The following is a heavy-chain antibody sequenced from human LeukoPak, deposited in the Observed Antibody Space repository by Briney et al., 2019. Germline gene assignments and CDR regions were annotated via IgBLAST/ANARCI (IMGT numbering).Heavy chain of an antibody. CDR1: GFTFSSYG. Sequence: GRSLRLSCAASGFTFSSYGMHWVRQAPGKGLEWVAVIWYDGSNKYYADSVKGRFTISRDNSKNTLYLQMYSLRCEYPVVYYCESARAVAGTGGYFDYWGQ. CDR3: ESARAVAGTGGYFDY. D-gene: IGHD6-13*01. CDR2: IWYDGSNK. J-gene: IGHJ4*02. V-gene: IGHV3-30*19.